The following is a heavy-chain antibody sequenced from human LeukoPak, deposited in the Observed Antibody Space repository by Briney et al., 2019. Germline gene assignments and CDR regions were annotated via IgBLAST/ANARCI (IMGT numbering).Heavy chain of an antibody. CDR3: ARALSNYVDYYYYYYMDV. J-gene: IGHJ6*03. D-gene: IGHD4-11*01. V-gene: IGHV3-20*04. Sequence: PGGSLRLSCAASGFTFDDYGMSWVRQPPGKGLEWVSCINWNGGTTGYVDSVKGRFTISRDKAKHSLYLQMNSLRVEDTALYYCARALSNYVDYYYYYYMDVWGKGTTVTVSS. CDR2: INWNGGTT. CDR1: GFTFDDYG.